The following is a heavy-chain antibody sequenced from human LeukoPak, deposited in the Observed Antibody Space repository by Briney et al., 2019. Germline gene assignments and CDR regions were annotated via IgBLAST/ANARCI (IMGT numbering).Heavy chain of an antibody. J-gene: IGHJ6*03. CDR1: GYTFIGYY. CDR2: INPNSGGT. Sequence: ASVKVSCKASGYTFIGYYMHWVRQAPGQGLEWMGWINPNSGGTNYAQKFQGRVTMTRDTSISTAYMELSRLRSDDTAVYYCARDGEVPSAYYFYYYYMDVWGKGTTVTVSS. D-gene: IGHD2-2*01. CDR3: ARDGEVPSAYYFYYYYMDV. V-gene: IGHV1-2*02.